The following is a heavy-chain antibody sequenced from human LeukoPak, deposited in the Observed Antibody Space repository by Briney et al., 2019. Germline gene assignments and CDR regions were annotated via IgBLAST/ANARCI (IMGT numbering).Heavy chain of an antibody. CDR1: GFSISSGSYY. D-gene: IGHD6-13*01. CDR2: IYTSGST. Sequence: SETLSLTCTVSGFSISSGSYYWSWIRQPAGKGLEWNGRIYTSGSTNYNPSLKSRVTISVDTSKNQFSLNLSSVTAADTAVYYCARGIWFTAAAGGYYYYYMDVWGKGTTVTISS. J-gene: IGHJ6*03. CDR3: ARGIWFTAAAGGYYYYYMDV. V-gene: IGHV4-61*02.